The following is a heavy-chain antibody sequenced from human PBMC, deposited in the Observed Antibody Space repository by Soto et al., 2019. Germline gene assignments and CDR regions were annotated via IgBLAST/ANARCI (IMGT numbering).Heavy chain of an antibody. V-gene: IGHV4-30-4*01. D-gene: IGHD4-17*01. J-gene: IGHJ4*02. CDR3: ARVGYGDYGRGYYFDF. Sequence: SETLSLTCSVSGASIRDGDYYWSWLRQPPGKGPEWIGIIDYTGGTHYNPTLTGPVSMSVDTSANQFSLKVNFVTAADSAVYYCARVGYGDYGRGYYFDFWGPGILVTVSS. CDR1: GASIRDGDYY. CDR2: IDYTGGT.